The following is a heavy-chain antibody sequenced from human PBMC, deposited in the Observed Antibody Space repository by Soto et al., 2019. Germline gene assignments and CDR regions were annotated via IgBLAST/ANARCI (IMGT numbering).Heavy chain of an antibody. D-gene: IGHD3-10*01. V-gene: IGHV3-7*01. CDR3: ARQPVDHNYYGSKYWYFDL. J-gene: IGHJ2*01. CDR2: IKQDGSAK. CDR1: GFRFSNYW. Sequence: EVQLLESGGGLVQPGGSLRVSCAASGFRFSNYWMTWVRQAPGKGLEWVANIKQDGSAKYNVDSVKGRFTISREKAKNSLYLQMNSLRSEDTAVYYCARQPVDHNYYGSKYWYFDLWGRGTLVAVSS.